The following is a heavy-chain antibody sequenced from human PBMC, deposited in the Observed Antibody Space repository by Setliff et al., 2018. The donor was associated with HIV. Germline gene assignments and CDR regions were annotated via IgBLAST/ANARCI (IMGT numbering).Heavy chain of an antibody. V-gene: IGHV3-23*01. CDR1: GFAFDNYC. D-gene: IGHD5-18*01. CDR3: AALKGYSYGRGCFDP. J-gene: IGHJ5*02. CDR2: IGGSTGST. Sequence: GGSLRLSCAASGFAFDNYCMTWVRQAPGKGLEWVSAIGGSTGSTYYADSVKGRFTISRDNSKNTVFLQMNSLRGEDTAVYYCAALKGYSYGRGCFDPWGQGTLVTVSS.